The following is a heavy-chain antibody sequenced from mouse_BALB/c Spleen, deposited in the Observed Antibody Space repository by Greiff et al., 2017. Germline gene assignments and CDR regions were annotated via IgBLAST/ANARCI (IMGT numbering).Heavy chain of an antibody. CDR3: TVLDGPLFDS. CDR1: GFNIKDYY. CDR2: IDPENGDT. Sequence: VQLQQSGAELVRSGASVKLSCTASGFNIKDYYMHWVKQRPEQGLEWIGWIDPENGDTEYAPKFQGKATMTADTSSNTAYLQLSSLTSEDTAVYYCTVLDGPLFDSWGQGTTLTVSS. J-gene: IGHJ2*01. D-gene: IGHD2-3*01. V-gene: IGHV14-4*02.